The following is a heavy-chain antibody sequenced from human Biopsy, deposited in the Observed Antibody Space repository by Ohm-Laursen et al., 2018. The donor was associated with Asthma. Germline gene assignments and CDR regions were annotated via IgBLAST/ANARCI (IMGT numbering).Heavy chain of an antibody. V-gene: IGHV3-23*01. D-gene: IGHD4-17*01. Sequence: SLRLSCSASGFMFRSFGMHWVRQAPGKGLEWVSVISSGGGTIDYADSVKGRFTISRNISTNTVYLQMDSLSADDPAVYYCAKVGHGYGDYVGYLDPWGQGTLVTVSS. CDR3: AKVGHGYGDYVGYLDP. J-gene: IGHJ5*02. CDR2: ISSGGGTI. CDR1: GFMFRSFG.